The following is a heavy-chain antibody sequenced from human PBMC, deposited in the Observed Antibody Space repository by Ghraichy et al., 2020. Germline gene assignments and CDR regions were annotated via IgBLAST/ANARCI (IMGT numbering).Heavy chain of an antibody. CDR3: ARVVGAIAVAGDAFDI. J-gene: IGHJ3*02. Sequence: ASVKVSCKSSGYTFTSYGISWVRQAPGQGLEWMGWISAYNGNTNYAQKLQGRVTMTTDTSTSTAYMELRSLRSDDTAVYYCARVVGAIAVAGDAFDIWGQGTMVTVSS. CDR1: GYTFTSYG. CDR2: ISAYNGNT. V-gene: IGHV1-18*01. D-gene: IGHD6-19*01.